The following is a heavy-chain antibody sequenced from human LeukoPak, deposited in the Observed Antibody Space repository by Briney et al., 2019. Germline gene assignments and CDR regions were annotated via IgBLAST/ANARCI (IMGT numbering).Heavy chain of an antibody. D-gene: IGHD3-3*01. V-gene: IGHV1-18*01. J-gene: IGHJ5*02. CDR2: ISAYNGNT. CDR3: ARVDVRVTYNWFDP. Sequence: ASVKVSGMASGYTFTSSGISWVRQAPGQGLEWMGWISAYNGNTNYAQKLQGRVTMTTDTSTSTAYMELRSLRSDDTAVYYCARVDVRVTYNWFDPWGQGTLVTVSS. CDR1: GYTFTSSG.